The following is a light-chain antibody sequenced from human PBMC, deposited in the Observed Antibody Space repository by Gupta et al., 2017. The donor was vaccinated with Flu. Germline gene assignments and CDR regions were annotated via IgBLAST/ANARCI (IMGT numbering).Light chain of an antibody. V-gene: IGKV1-33*01. Sequence: DIQMTQSPSSLSASAGDRVTITCQASQDISNYLNWYQQKPGKAPKLLIYDASNLETGAPSRFSGSGSGTDFTFTISSLQPEDIATYYCQQYDNLPRTFGQGTKLEIK. CDR1: QDISNY. CDR2: DAS. CDR3: QQYDNLPRT. J-gene: IGKJ2*01.